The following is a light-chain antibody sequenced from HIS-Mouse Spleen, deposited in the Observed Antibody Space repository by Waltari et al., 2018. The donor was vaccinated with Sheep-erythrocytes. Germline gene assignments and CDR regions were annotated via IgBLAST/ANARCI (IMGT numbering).Light chain of an antibody. J-gene: IGLJ1*01. CDR1: SSDVGGYNY. V-gene: IGLV2-8*01. Sequence: QSALTQPASASGSPGQSVTISCTGTSSDVGGYNYVSWYQQHPGKAPNIMIYEVSKRPSGVPDRFSGSKSGNTASLTVSGLQAEDEADYYCSSYAGSNNYVFGTGTKVTVL. CDR3: SSYAGSNNYV. CDR2: EVS.